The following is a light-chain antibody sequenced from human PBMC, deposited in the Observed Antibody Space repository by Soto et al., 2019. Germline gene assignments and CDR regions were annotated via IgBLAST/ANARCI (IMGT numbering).Light chain of an antibody. J-gene: IGKJ1*01. Sequence: EIVLTQSPGTLSLSPGDTATLSCRASQTVTSYFAWYQQKPGQAPRLLIYGASSRATGIPDRFSGSGSGTDFTLTISGLEPEDFAVYYCQQYGYSPRTFGQGTQVEIK. V-gene: IGKV3-20*01. CDR1: QTVTSY. CDR3: QQYGYSPRT. CDR2: GAS.